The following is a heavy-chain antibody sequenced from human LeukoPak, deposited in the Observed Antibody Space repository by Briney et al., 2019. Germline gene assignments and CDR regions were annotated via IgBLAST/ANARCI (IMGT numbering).Heavy chain of an antibody. J-gene: IGHJ4*02. V-gene: IGHV3-23*01. Sequence: PGGSLRLSCAASGFTFGGFAMAWFRRAPGKGLEWVSSISGSGETIHYADSVKGRFPISRDNSKSTLSLQMNSLRAEDTGIYYCAKVVVSGNGDYFDFWGQGTLVTVAS. CDR3: AKVVVSGNGDYFDF. D-gene: IGHD2-8*01. CDR1: GFTFGGFA. CDR2: ISGSGETI.